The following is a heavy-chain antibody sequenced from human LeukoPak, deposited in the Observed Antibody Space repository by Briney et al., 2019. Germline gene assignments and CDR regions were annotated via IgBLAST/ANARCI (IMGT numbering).Heavy chain of an antibody. V-gene: IGHV4-59*08. Sequence: SETLSLTCAVYGGSFSGYYWSWIRQPPGKALEWIGYIYYSGSTNYNPSLKSRVTISVDTSKNQFSLKLSSVTAADTAVYYCARTPLVGATTNFDYWGQGTLVTVSS. CDR3: ARTPLVGATTNFDY. CDR1: GGSFSGYY. CDR2: IYYSGST. J-gene: IGHJ4*02. D-gene: IGHD1-26*01.